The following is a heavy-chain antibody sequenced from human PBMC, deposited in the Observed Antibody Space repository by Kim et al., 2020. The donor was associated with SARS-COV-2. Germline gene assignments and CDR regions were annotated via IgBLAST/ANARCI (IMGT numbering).Heavy chain of an antibody. CDR3: AKDLRGHEYVSGKVGV. D-gene: IGHD3-10*01. J-gene: IGHJ6*02. V-gene: IGHV3-23*01. Sequence: GGSLRLSCEASGFIFRNYGMTWVRQTPGKGLEWISAISRSGGSPFYADSVEGRFTVSRDNTNKTLYLQMNSLRVEDTAIYYCAKDLRGHEYVSGKVGVWGQGTPVIVSS. CDR1: GFIFRNYG. CDR2: ISRSGGSP.